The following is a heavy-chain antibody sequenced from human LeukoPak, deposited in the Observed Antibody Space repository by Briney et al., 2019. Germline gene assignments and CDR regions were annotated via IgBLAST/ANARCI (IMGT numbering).Heavy chain of an antibody. CDR1: GGSISSSSYY. V-gene: IGHV4-39*01. D-gene: IGHD2-21*01. Sequence: SETLSLTCTVSGGSISSSSYYWGWIRQPPGKGLEWIGSIYYSGSTYYNPSLKSRVTISVDTSKNQSSLKLSSVTAADTAVYYCARGPWIPISQLWWYFQHWGQGTLVTVSS. CDR3: ARGPWIPISQLWWYFQH. J-gene: IGHJ1*01. CDR2: IYYSGST.